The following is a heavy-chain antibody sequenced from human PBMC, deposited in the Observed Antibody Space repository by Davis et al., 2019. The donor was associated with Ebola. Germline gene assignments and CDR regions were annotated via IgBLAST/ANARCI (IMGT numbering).Heavy chain of an antibody. CDR1: RCTFTNHA. CDR3: ARGKWFDP. J-gene: IGHJ5*02. Sequence: AASVTVSCKPSRCTFTNHAVNWVRQAPGQGLEWIGRIIPVVDTKDYAQKSQGRVTLTADKATHTSYIELSGLRFDDTAVYYCARGKWFDPWGQGTLVSVTS. CDR2: IIPVVDTK. V-gene: IGHV1-69*04.